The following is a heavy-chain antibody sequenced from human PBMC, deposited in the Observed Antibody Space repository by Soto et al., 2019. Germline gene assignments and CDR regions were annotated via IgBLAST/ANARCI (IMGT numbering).Heavy chain of an antibody. CDR3: AHGSGWLSDY. Sequence: QITLKESGPTLLKPTQTLTLTCTFSGFSLSSNAVGVNWIRQPPGKALEWLALIYWNDDNHYSSSLRSRLTITKDTSKNQVVLTMTNVDPVDTATYYCAHGSGWLSDYWGQGTLVTVSS. CDR2: IYWNDDN. CDR1: GFSLSSNAVG. D-gene: IGHD6-19*01. V-gene: IGHV2-5*01. J-gene: IGHJ4*02.